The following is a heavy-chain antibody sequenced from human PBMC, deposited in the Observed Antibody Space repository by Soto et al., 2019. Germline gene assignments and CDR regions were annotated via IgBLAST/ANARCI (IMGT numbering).Heavy chain of an antibody. CDR1: GGSINTFY. J-gene: IGHJ4*02. CDR3: AREGSYSAYNFAHGIQLWSFDF. D-gene: IGHD5-12*01. CDR2: IFSSGST. V-gene: IGHV4-4*07. Sequence: QVRLQESGPGLLKPSETLSLTCTVSGGSINTFYWSWVRQPAGKGLEWIGRIFSSGSTSFNPSLESRVAMSVDTSKNHCSLNLSSVTAADMAVYYCAREGSYSAYNFAHGIQLWSFDFWGQGALVTVSS.